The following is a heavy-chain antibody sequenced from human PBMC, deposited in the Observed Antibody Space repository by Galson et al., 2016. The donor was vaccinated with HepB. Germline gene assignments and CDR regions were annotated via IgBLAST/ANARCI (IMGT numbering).Heavy chain of an antibody. J-gene: IGHJ5*02. CDR2: IKEDGSEK. Sequence: SLRLSCAGSGFTFSSNWMSWVRRAPGKGLEWVANIKEDGSEKYYVDSVKGRFTISRDNAKNSLFLQMHSLRGEDTAIYYCARDFLFAHDLWGPGTLVTVSS. CDR3: ARDFLFAHDL. D-gene: IGHD3-3*01. CDR1: GFTFSSNW. V-gene: IGHV3-7*05.